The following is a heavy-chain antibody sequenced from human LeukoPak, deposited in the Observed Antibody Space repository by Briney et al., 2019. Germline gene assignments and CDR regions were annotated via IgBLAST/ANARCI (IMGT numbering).Heavy chain of an antibody. Sequence: GGSLRLSCAASGFTFSSYWMSWVRQAPGKGLEWVANIKQDGSEKYYVDSVKGRFTISRDNAKNSLYLQMNSLRVEDTAVYYCASRSSSSWYEGNWFDPWGQGTLVTVSS. CDR1: GFTFSSYW. V-gene: IGHV3-7*01. CDR3: ASRSSSSWYEGNWFDP. J-gene: IGHJ5*02. D-gene: IGHD6-13*01. CDR2: IKQDGSEK.